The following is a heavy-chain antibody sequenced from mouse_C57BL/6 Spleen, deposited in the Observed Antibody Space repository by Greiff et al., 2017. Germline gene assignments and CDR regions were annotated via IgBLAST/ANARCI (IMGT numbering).Heavy chain of an antibody. CDR1: GYTFSSYW. J-gene: IGHJ2*01. CDR2: INPGGGYT. V-gene: IGHV1-7*01. CDR3: ASPARRGGFDY. Sequence: QVQLQQSGAELAKPGASVKLSCKASGYTFSSYWMHWVKQRPGQGLEWIGNINPGGGYTNYNQKFKDPATLTADKSNSTAYMQMSSLTYEDSAVYYCASPARRGGFDYWGQGTTLTVSS.